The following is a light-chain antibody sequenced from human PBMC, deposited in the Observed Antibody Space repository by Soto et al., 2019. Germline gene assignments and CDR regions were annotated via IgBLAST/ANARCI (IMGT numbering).Light chain of an antibody. J-gene: IGKJ2*01. CDR1: QRGLYSSKNRNY. CDR3: QQYYSTPRT. Sequence: DFVMTQSPDSLAVSLGERATINCKSRQRGLYSSKNRNYLAWYQQKPGQPPKLLIYWASTRESGVPDRFSGSGSGTDFTLTISSLQAEDVAVYYCQQYYSTPRTFGQGTKLEIK. CDR2: WAS. V-gene: IGKV4-1*01.